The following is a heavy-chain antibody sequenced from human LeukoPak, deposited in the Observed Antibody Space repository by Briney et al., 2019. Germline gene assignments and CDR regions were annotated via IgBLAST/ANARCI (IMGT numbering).Heavy chain of an antibody. J-gene: IGHJ4*02. D-gene: IGHD4/OR15-4a*01. CDR3: ARGSRGGATSFDY. Sequence: PGGSLRLSCAASGFTFSSYDMHWVRQATGKGLEWVSTITGSGGSTYYADSVKGRFTISRDNSKNTLNLQMNSLRAEDTAVYYCARGSRGGATSFDYWGQGTLVTVSS. CDR1: GFTFSSYD. CDR2: ITGSGGST. V-gene: IGHV3-23*01.